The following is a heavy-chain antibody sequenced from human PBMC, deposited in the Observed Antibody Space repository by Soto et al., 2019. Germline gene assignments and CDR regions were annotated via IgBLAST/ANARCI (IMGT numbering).Heavy chain of an antibody. V-gene: IGHV4-39*01. Sequence: QLQLQESGPGLVKPSETLSLTCTVSGGSISSSSYYWGWIRQPPGKGLEWIGSIYYSGSTYYNPSLKSRGTISVDTSKSQFSLKLTSVTAADTAVYYCEMSGRYSPLLWFAPWGQGTLVTVSS. J-gene: IGHJ5*02. CDR1: GGSISSSSYY. CDR3: EMSGRYSPLLWFAP. CDR2: IYYSGST. D-gene: IGHD2-15*01.